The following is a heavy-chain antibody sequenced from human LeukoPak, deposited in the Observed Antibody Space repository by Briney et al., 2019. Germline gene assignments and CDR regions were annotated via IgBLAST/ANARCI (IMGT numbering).Heavy chain of an antibody. CDR3: AKREGTEYCSSTSCPQAAFDI. Sequence: GGSLRLSCAASGFTFSNYGMHWVRQAPGKGLEWVAFIRYDQSNKYYADSVKGRFTISRDNSKNTLYLQMNSLRAEDTAVYYCAKREGTEYCSSTSCPQAAFDIWGQGTMVTVS. V-gene: IGHV3-30*02. CDR2: IRYDQSNK. CDR1: GFTFSNYG. D-gene: IGHD2-2*01. J-gene: IGHJ3*02.